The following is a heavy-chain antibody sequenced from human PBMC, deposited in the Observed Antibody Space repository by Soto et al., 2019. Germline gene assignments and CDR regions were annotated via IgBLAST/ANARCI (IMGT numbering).Heavy chain of an antibody. V-gene: IGHV3-74*01. CDR2: INSDGSST. D-gene: IGHD6-13*01. CDR1: GFTFSSYW. CDR3: ARVGAAAVQYYYYYYMDV. Sequence: GGSLRLSCAASGFTFSSYWMHWVRQAPGKGLVWVSRINSDGSSTSYADSVKGRFTISRDNAKNTLYLQMNSLRAEDTAVYYCARVGAAAVQYYYYYYMDVWGKGTTVTVSS. J-gene: IGHJ6*03.